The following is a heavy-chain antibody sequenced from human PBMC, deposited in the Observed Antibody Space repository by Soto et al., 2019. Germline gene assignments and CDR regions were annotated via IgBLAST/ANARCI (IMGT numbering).Heavy chain of an antibody. CDR1: GYTFTSYG. CDR3: ARVYTSGFCSGYVWFDP. Sequence: GASVKVSCKASGYTFTSYGISWVRQAPGQGLEWMGWISAYNGNTNYAQKLQGRVTMTTDTSTSTAYMELRSLRSDDTAVYYCARVYTSGFCSGYVWFDPWGQGTLVTVSS. V-gene: IGHV1-18*01. D-gene: IGHD3-3*01. J-gene: IGHJ5*02. CDR2: ISAYNGNT.